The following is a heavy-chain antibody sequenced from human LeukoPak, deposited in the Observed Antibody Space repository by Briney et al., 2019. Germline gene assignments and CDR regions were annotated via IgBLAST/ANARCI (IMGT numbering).Heavy chain of an antibody. V-gene: IGHV4-39*07. J-gene: IGHJ2*01. D-gene: IGHD3-3*01. CDR3: ARDTQYDFWSGYPLAYWYFDL. CDR2: IYTSGST. Sequence: SETLSLTCTVSGGSISSSSYYWGWIRQPPGKGLEWIGRIYTSGSTNYNPSLKSRVTMSVDTSKNQFSLKLSSVTAADTAVYYCARDTQYDFWSGYPLAYWYFDLWGRGTLVTVSS. CDR1: GGSISSSSYY.